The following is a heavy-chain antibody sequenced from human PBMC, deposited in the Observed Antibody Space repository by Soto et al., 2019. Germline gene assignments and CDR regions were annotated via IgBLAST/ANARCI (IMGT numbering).Heavy chain of an antibody. CDR1: GGSISSYY. V-gene: IGHV4-59*01. CDR2: IYYSGST. Sequence: SETLSLTCTVSGGSISSYYWSWIRQPPGKGPEWIGYIYYSGSTNYNPSLKSRVTISVDTSKNQFSLKLSSVTAADTAVYYCARVRSYSISWFDPWGQGTLVTVSS. J-gene: IGHJ5*02. D-gene: IGHD1-26*01. CDR3: ARVRSYSISWFDP.